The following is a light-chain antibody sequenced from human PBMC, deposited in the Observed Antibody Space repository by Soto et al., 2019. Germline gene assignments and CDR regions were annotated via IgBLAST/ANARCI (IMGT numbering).Light chain of an antibody. J-gene: IGKJ1*01. CDR3: HHHGSSQA. CDR2: GAS. CDR1: QSVSSN. Sequence: EERGIRYVRASQSVSSNLAWYQQKPGQAPRLLIYGASSRATGTPDRFRASGVGGDFILTIRRLGSEDLGAYFCHHHGSSQAYGQGTKVDIK. V-gene: IGKV3-20*01.